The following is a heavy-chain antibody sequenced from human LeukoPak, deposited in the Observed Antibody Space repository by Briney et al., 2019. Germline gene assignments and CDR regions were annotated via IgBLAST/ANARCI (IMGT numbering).Heavy chain of an antibody. CDR2: IKQDGSEK. D-gene: IGHD4-11*01. Sequence: GGSLRLSCVASGFSFSSHWMAWVRQAPGKGPEGVASIKQDGSEKFYADSVKGRFTISKDNAQNSLYLRMNSLRGEDTAVYYCAREDHSNYEYWGQGTSVTVSS. J-gene: IGHJ4*02. CDR3: AREDHSNYEY. V-gene: IGHV3-7*01. CDR1: GFSFSSHW.